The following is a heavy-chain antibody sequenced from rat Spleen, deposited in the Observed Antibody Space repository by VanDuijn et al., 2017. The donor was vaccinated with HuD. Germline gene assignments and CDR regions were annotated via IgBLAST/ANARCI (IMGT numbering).Heavy chain of an antibody. CDR2: ISTAGSNT. CDR3: TTWDYYANRFDY. D-gene: IGHD1-6*01. J-gene: IGHJ2*01. Sequence: EVQLVESGGGLVQPGGSLKLSCEASGFIFNRYYMVWVRQAPTKGLEWVAYISTAGSNTFYRDSVKVRFTISRDNDKSTLHLQMDSLRSEDTATYYGTTWDYYANRFDYWGQGVMVTVSS. CDR1: GFIFNRYY. V-gene: IGHV5-27*01.